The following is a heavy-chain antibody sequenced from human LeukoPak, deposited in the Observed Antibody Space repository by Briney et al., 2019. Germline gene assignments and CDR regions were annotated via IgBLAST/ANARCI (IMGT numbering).Heavy chain of an antibody. CDR3: ARVPIVVVPAASSDYYYYYGMDV. D-gene: IGHD2-2*01. J-gene: IGHJ6*02. CDR2: IIPIFGTA. V-gene: IGHV1-69*13. CDR1: GGTFSSYA. Sequence: ASVKVSCKASGGTFSSYAISWVRQAPGQGLEWMGGIIPIFGTANYAQKFQGRVTITADESTSTAYMELSSLRSEDTAVYYCARVPIVVVPAASSDYYYYYGMDVWGQGTTVTVSS.